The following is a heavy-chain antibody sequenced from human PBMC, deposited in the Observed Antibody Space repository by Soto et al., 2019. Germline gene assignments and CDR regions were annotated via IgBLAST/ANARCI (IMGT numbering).Heavy chain of an antibody. CDR3: ARTHKSIAVGAFDI. J-gene: IGHJ3*02. CDR2: IWYDGSNE. CDR1: GFTFSNYG. V-gene: IGHV3-33*01. Sequence: QVQLVESGGGVVQPGRSLRLSCAASGFTFSNYGMHWVRQAPGKGLEWVAVIWYDGSNEYYADSVKGRFTISRDSSKNTLYLQMNSLRAEDTAIYYCARTHKSIAVGAFDIWGQGKMVTVSS. D-gene: IGHD6-19*01.